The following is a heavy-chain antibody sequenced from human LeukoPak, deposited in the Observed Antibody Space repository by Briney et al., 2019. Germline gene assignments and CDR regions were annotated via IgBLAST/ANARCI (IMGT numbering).Heavy chain of an antibody. CDR2: TYYSGST. J-gene: IGHJ4*02. V-gene: IGHV4-31*03. D-gene: IGHD5-24*01. CDR1: GGSISSGGYY. CDR3: ARVLGDGYKDY. Sequence: SSETLSLTCTVSGGSISSGGYYWSWIRQHPGKGLEWIGYTYYSGSTYYNPSLKSRVTISVDTSKNQFSLKLSSVTAADTAVYYCARVLGDGYKDYWGQGTLVTVSS.